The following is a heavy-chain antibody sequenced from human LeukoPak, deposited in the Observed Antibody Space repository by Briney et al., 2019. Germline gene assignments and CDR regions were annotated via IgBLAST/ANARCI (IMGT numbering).Heavy chain of an antibody. CDR1: GFTFSSYA. D-gene: IGHD6-13*01. CDR3: AKGSDSSSWYRRGYFDY. V-gene: IGHV3-23*01. Sequence: SGGSLRLSCAASGFTFSSYAMSWVRQAPGKGLEWVSAISGSGGSTYYADSVKGRFTISRDNSKNTLYLQMNSLRAEDTAVYYCAKGSDSSSWYRRGYFDYWGQGTLVTVSS. J-gene: IGHJ4*02. CDR2: ISGSGGST.